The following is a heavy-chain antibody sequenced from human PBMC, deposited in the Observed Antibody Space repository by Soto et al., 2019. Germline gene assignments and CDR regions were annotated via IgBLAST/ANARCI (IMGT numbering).Heavy chain of an antibody. D-gene: IGHD3-10*01. J-gene: IGHJ5*02. V-gene: IGHV3-30-3*01. CDR1: GFTFSSYA. CDR2: ISYDGGNK. CDR3: ARDGLTYGSGSYQQQINWFDP. Sequence: PGGSLRLSCAASGFTFSSYAMHWVRQAPGKGLEWVAVISYDGGNKYSADSVKGRFTISRDNSKNTLYLQMNSLRAEDTAVYYCARDGLTYGSGSYQQQINWFDPWGQETLVTVSS.